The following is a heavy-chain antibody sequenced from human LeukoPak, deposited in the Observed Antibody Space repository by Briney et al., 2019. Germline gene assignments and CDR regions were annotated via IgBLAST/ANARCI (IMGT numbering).Heavy chain of an antibody. Sequence: SETLSLTCAVYDGSFSGYYWSWIRQPPGKGLEWIGEINHSGSTNYNPSLKSRVTISVDTSKNQFPLKLSSVTAADTAVYYCARRADIVVVPAARNGRNWFDPWGQGTLVTVSS. CDR2: INHSGST. CDR3: ARRADIVVVPAARNGRNWFDP. CDR1: DGSFSGYY. V-gene: IGHV4-34*01. D-gene: IGHD2-2*01. J-gene: IGHJ5*02.